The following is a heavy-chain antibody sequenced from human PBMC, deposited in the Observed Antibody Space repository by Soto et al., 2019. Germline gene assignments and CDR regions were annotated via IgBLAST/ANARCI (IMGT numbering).Heavy chain of an antibody. D-gene: IGHD3-22*01. Sequence: EVQLLESGGTVVQPGGSLRLSCAASGFTFSSYAMTWVRQGPGEGLEWVSAITGSGGYTNYADSVKGRFTISRDISKILLYLQMNSRRAVDTPVYYCTKVGNYYESDVYWYFDVWGSGTMVTVTS. V-gene: IGHV3-23*01. CDR3: TKVGNYYESDVYWYFDV. J-gene: IGHJ2*01. CDR1: GFTFSSYA. CDR2: ITGSGGYT.